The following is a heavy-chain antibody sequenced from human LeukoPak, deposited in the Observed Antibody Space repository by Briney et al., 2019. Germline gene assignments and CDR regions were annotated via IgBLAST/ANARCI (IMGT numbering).Heavy chain of an antibody. CDR3: ARSLGYYYDGSGYSIAYYFDY. CDR2: IDPSDSYT. Sequence: GESLKISCKGSGYSFTSYWISWVRQPPGKGLEWMGRIDPSDSYTNYSPSFQGHVTISADKSISTVYLQWNSLKASDTAMYYCARSLGYYYDGSGYSIAYYFDYWGQGTLVTVSS. V-gene: IGHV5-10-1*01. D-gene: IGHD3-22*01. CDR1: GYSFTSYW. J-gene: IGHJ4*02.